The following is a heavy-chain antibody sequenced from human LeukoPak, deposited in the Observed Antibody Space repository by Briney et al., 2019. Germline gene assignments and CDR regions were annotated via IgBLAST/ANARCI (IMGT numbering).Heavy chain of an antibody. CDR1: GGSISGYY. CDR2: IYYSGST. D-gene: IGHD6-19*01. V-gene: IGHV4-59*08. Sequence: SETLSLTCTVSGGSISGYYWSWIRQPPGKGPEWIGYIYYSGSTNYNPSLKSRVTISVDTSKNQFSLKMNSVTAADTAVHYCARLASSGWSHCDYWGQGTLVTVSS. J-gene: IGHJ4*02. CDR3: ARLASSGWSHCDY.